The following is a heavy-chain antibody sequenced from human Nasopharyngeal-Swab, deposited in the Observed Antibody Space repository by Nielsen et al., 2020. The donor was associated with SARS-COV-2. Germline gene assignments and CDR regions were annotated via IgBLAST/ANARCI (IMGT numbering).Heavy chain of an antibody. CDR3: ARDRVPLYSGSYSLYYYYMDV. D-gene: IGHD1-26*01. V-gene: IGHV1-69*01. J-gene: IGHJ6*03. Sequence: WVGQAPGQGLEWMGGIIPIFGTANYAQKFQGRVTITADESTSTAYMELSSLRSEDTAVYYCARDRVPLYSGSYSLYYYYMDVWGKGTTVTVSS. CDR2: IIPIFGTA.